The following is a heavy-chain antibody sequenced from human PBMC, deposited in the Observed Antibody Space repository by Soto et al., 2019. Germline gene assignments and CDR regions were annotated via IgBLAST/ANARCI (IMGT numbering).Heavy chain of an antibody. J-gene: IGHJ4*01. V-gene: IGHV3-23*01. CDR3: TTDSYSSIIVVRFDY. CDR2: ISGSGGST. Sequence: GGSLRLSCAASGFTFSSYAMSWVRQAPGKGLAWVSAISGSGGSTYYADSVKGRFTISRDNSKNTLYLQMNSLKTEDTGIYYCTTDSYSSIIVVRFDYWGHGTLVTVSS. D-gene: IGHD3-22*01. CDR1: GFTFSSYA.